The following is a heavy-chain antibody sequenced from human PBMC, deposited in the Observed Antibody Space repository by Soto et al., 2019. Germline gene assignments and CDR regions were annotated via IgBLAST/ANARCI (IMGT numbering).Heavy chain of an antibody. D-gene: IGHD3-10*01. CDR2: IFPEDSDT. J-gene: IGHJ6*02. CDR3: ARLFRNYYSGIDV. Sequence: GESLKISCEGSGYGFSNHWIAWVRQMPGKGLEWLGIIFPEDSDTRYTPSLQGQVTISADKSINTAYLQWSSLMASDTATYYCARLFRNYYSGIDVGGQGTTVTVPS. V-gene: IGHV5-51*01. CDR1: GYGFSNHW.